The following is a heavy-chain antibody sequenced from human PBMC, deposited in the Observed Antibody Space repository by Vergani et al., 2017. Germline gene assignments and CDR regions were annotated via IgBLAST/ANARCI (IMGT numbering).Heavy chain of an antibody. CDR1: GYSFTSYW. Sequence: EVQLVQSGAEVKKPGGSLKISCKGSGYSFTSYWIGWVRQMPGKGLEWMGIIYPGDSDTRYSPSFQGQVTISADKSISTAYLQWSSLKASDTAMYYCARPSWGEQGIAAAGTGYFDYWGQGTLVTVSS. V-gene: IGHV5-51*01. D-gene: IGHD6-13*01. CDR3: ARPSWGEQGIAAAGTGYFDY. J-gene: IGHJ4*02. CDR2: IYPGDSDT.